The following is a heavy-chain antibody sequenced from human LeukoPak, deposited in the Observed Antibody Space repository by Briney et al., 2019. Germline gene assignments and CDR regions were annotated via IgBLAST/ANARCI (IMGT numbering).Heavy chain of an antibody. CDR2: INHSGST. CDR1: GGSFSGYY. Sequence: SETLSLTCAVYGGSFSGYYWSCIRQPPGKGLEWIGEINHSGSTNYNPSLKSRVTISVDTSKNQFSLKLSSVTAADTAVYYCARGGVAVAGVPYYYYGMDVWGQGTTVTVSS. D-gene: IGHD6-19*01. J-gene: IGHJ6*02. CDR3: ARGGVAVAGVPYYYYGMDV. V-gene: IGHV4-34*01.